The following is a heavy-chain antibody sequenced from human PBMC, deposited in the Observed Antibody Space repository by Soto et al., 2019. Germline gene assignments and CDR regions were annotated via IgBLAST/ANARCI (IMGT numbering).Heavy chain of an antibody. CDR2: IYCSGST. CDR3: ACHYGMSWVQNY. D-gene: IGHD3-16*01. Sequence: SQSLSFTCTVGGSSINRGSHYWSWIRQRPGKGLEWIRIIYCSGSTSYHPSLDSLATISLDTSKIQFSLKLSSVTAADTALYCGACHYGMSWVQNYWGQGTLVTVSS. V-gene: IGHV4-31*01. CDR1: GSSINRGSHY. J-gene: IGHJ4*02.